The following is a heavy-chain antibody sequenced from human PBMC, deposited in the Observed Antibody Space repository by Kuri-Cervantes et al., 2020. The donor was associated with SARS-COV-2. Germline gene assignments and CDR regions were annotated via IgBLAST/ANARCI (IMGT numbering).Heavy chain of an antibody. CDR1: GFTSSSYA. CDR3: AKDLRQDVIWWGDI. CDR2: ISYDGSNK. V-gene: IGHV3-30*04. J-gene: IGHJ3*02. Sequence: GESLKISCTASGFTSSSYAIHWVRQAPGKGLEWVAVISYDGSNKYYADSVKGRFTISRDNSKNTLYLQMNSLRAEDTAVYYCAKDLRQDVIWWGDIWGQGTMVTVSS. D-gene: IGHD2-15*01.